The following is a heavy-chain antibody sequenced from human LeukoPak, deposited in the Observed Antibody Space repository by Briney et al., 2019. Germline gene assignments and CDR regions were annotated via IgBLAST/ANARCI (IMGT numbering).Heavy chain of an antibody. CDR2: IYHSGST. J-gene: IGHJ4*02. CDR3: ARDRTLVIFDY. D-gene: IGHD1-14*01. CDR1: GYSISSGYY. Sequence: PSETLSLTCTVSGYSISSGYYWGWIRQPPGKGLEWIGSIYHSGSTYYNPSLKSRVTISVDTSKNQFSLKLSSVTAADTAVYYCARDRTLVIFDYWGQGTLVTVSS. V-gene: IGHV4-38-2*02.